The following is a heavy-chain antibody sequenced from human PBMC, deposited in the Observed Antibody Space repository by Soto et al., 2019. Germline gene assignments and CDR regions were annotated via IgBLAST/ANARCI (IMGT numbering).Heavy chain of an antibody. CDR3: ARREIQGPIDY. J-gene: IGHJ4*02. D-gene: IGHD1-26*01. CDR2: IYYSGTT. V-gene: IGHV4-28*01. Sequence: QVQLQESGPGLVKPSDTLSLTCAVSGYSISSSNWWGWIRQPPGKGLAWIGYIYYSGTTYYNPSLKSRVTLSVDTSKNQFSLKLTSVTAVDTAVYYCARREIQGPIDYWGQGTLVTVSS. CDR1: GYSISSSNW.